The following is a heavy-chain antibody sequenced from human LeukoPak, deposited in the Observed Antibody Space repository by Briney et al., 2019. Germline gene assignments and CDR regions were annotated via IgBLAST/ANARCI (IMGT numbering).Heavy chain of an antibody. D-gene: IGHD1-1*01. Sequence: SQTLSLTCAISGDSVSSDITAWSWIRQSPSRGLEWLGRTYYRSKWYHDYSAAVKSRITVSPDTSKNQFSLQLSSMTPGDTAVYHCARALAGTEGWFTSWGQGSLVTVSS. CDR2: TYYRSKWYH. J-gene: IGHJ5*02. V-gene: IGHV6-1*01. CDR3: ARALAGTEGWFTS. CDR1: GDSVSSDITA.